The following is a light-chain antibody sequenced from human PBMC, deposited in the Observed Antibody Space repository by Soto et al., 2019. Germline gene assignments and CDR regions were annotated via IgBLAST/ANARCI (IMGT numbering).Light chain of an antibody. CDR3: QRYNSAPYT. J-gene: IGKJ2*01. CDR1: QGVSNY. Sequence: DIQMTQSPSSLSASVGDRVTITCRASQGVSNYLAWYQQKPGKLPKLLIYAASAMQSGVQSRFSGSGSGTDFTLIISSLQPEDVATYYCQRYNSAPYTFGQGTKLEIK. CDR2: AAS. V-gene: IGKV1-27*01.